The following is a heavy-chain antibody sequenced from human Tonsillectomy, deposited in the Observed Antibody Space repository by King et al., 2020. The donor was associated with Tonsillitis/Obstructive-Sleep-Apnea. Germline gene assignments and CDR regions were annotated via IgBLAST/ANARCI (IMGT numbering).Heavy chain of an antibody. V-gene: IGHV1-2*02. CDR1: GYTFIAYY. CDR3: ARGVDIVAPIQRWFDP. CDR2: TNPNSGGT. Sequence: QLVQSGAEVKKPGASVKVSCRASGYTFIAYYIHWVRQAPGQGLEWMGWTNPNSGGTDYAQKFQGRVTMTRDTSISTAYMELSRLTSDDTAVYYCARGVDIVAPIQRWFDPWGRGTLVTVSS. D-gene: IGHD5-12*01. J-gene: IGHJ5*02.